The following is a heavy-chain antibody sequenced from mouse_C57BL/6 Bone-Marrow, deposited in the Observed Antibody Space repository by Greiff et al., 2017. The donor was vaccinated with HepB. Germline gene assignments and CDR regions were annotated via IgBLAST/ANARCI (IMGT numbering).Heavy chain of an antibody. J-gene: IGHJ1*03. CDR3: ARRGDYYGSSSNWYFDV. CDR2: INPYNGDT. V-gene: IGHV1-20*01. Sequence: VQLQQSGPELVKPGDSVKISCKASGYSFTGYFMNWVMQSHGKSLEWIGRINPYNGDTFYNQKFKGKATLTVDKSASTAHMELRSLTSEASAVYYCARRGDYYGSSSNWYFDVWGTGTTVTVSS. D-gene: IGHD1-1*01. CDR1: GYSFTGYF.